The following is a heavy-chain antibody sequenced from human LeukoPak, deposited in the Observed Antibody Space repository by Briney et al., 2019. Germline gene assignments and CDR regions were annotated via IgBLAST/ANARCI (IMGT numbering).Heavy chain of an antibody. J-gene: IGHJ4*02. V-gene: IGHV3-7*01. CDR3: ATGTEMDRGVIINGHLDY. CDR2: VNQYGNEK. Sequence: GGSLRLSCAASGFTFSTYWMNWVRQAPGKGLEWVANVNQYGNEKYYVDSVKGRFTISRDNGKNSLYLEMNSLRAEDTAVYYCATGTEMDRGVIINGHLDYWGQGTLVTASS. CDR1: GFTFSTYW. D-gene: IGHD3-10*01.